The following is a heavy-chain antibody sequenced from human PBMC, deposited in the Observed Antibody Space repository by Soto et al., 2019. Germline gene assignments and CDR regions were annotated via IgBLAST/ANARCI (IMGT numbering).Heavy chain of an antibody. Sequence: SETLSLTCAVSGDSFTSYYWSYIRQPPGKGLEWIGYIYSSGSANYNPSLKSRVTLSIDTSKNQISLTLNSVTAADTAVYFCAGVGKTSSNDALDIWGQGTMVTVSS. CDR3: AGVGKTSSNDALDI. CDR1: GDSFTSYY. CDR2: IYSSGSA. V-gene: IGHV4-59*01. D-gene: IGHD6-13*01. J-gene: IGHJ3*02.